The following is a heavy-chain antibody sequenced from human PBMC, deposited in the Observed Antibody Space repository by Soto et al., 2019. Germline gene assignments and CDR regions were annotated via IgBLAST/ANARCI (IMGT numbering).Heavy chain of an antibody. Sequence: SGPTLVNPTETLTLTCTFSGFSLTIPGMCVSWIRQPPGKALEWLALIERDDDDKYYSTSLKTRLTISKDTRKNQVVLTMANMDTPETGTYYCERYTRGTRSFKGMELWGQGTTVTVSS. CDR2: IERDDDDK. D-gene: IGHD3-10*01. CDR3: ERYTRGTRSFKGMEL. V-gene: IGHV2-70*13. CDR1: GFSLTIPGMC. J-gene: IGHJ6*02.